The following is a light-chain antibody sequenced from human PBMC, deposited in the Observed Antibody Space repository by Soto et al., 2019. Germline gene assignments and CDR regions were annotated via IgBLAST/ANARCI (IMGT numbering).Light chain of an antibody. CDR1: QSVTTY. Sequence: EIVLTQSPATLSLSPGERANISCRASQSVTTYLAWYQQKPGQAPRLLIYDASDRATGIPARFSGSGSGTDFTLTISSLEPEDFAVYYCQQRSNWHPSITFGQGTRLEIK. J-gene: IGKJ5*01. CDR3: QQRSNWHPSIT. CDR2: DAS. V-gene: IGKV3-11*01.